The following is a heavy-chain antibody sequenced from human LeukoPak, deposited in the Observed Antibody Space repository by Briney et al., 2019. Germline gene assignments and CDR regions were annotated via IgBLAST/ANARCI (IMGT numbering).Heavy chain of an antibody. V-gene: IGHV4-59*01. CDR1: GGSISSYY. D-gene: IGHD6-19*01. CDR3: ARLAVAGTRIGWFAP. J-gene: IGHJ5*02. CDR2: IYYSGST. Sequence: PSETLSLTCNVSGGSISSYYWSWIRQPPGKGLEWIGYIYYSGSTNYNPSLKSRVTISVDTSKNQFSLKLSSVTAADTAVYYCARLAVAGTRIGWFAPWGQGTLVTVSS.